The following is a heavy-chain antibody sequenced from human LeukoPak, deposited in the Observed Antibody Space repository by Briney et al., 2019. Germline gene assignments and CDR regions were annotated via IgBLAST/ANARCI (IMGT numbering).Heavy chain of an antibody. J-gene: IGHJ6*03. V-gene: IGHV4-4*07. Sequence: SETLSLTCTVSGGSISSYYWSWIRQPAGKGLEWIGRIDTSGNTNYKPSLKSRVTMSVDTSKNQFSLKLSSVTAADTAVYYCARDIYATVTRGYYYYYMDVWGKGTTVTISS. CDR3: ARDIYATVTRGYYYYYMDV. D-gene: IGHD4-17*01. CDR1: GGSISSYY. CDR2: IDTSGNT.